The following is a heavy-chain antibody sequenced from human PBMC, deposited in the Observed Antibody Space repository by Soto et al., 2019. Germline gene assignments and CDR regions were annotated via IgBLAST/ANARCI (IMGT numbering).Heavy chain of an antibody. Sequence: SETLSLTCAVYGGSFSGYYWSWIRQPPGKWLEWIGEINHSGSTNYNPSLKSRVTISVDTSKNQFSLKLSSVTAADTAVYYCARSDYCTNGVCPSRDYYYYYGMDVWGQGXTVTVSS. CDR1: GGSFSGYY. V-gene: IGHV4-34*01. J-gene: IGHJ6*02. D-gene: IGHD2-8*01. CDR3: ARSDYCTNGVCPSRDYYYYYGMDV. CDR2: INHSGST.